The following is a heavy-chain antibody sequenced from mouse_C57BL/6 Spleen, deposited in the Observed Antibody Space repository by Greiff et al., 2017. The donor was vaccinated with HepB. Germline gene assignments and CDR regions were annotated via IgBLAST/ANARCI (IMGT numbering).Heavy chain of an antibody. CDR1: GYTFTSYW. CDR2: IYPGSGST. Sequence: VQLQQPGAELVKPGASVKMSCKASGYTFTSYWINWVKQRPGQGLEWIGDIYPGSGSTNDNEKFKSKATLTVDTSSSTAYMQLSSLTSEDSAVYYCANYGSSPWFAYWGQGTLVTVSA. V-gene: IGHV1-55*01. J-gene: IGHJ3*01. D-gene: IGHD1-1*01. CDR3: ANYGSSPWFAY.